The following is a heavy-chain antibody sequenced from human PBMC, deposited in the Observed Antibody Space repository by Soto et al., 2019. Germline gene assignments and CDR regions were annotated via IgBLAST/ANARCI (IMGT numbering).Heavy chain of an antibody. V-gene: IGHV3-30-3*01. CDR2: ISYDGSNK. Sequence: PWGSLRLSCAASGFTFSSYAMHWVRQAPGKGLEWVAVISYDGSNKYYADSVKGRFTISRDNSKNTLYLQMNSLRAEDTAVYYCAREEPAWFGELGRFDYWGQGTLVTVSS. CDR1: GFTFSSYA. J-gene: IGHJ4*02. D-gene: IGHD3-10*01. CDR3: AREEPAWFGELGRFDY.